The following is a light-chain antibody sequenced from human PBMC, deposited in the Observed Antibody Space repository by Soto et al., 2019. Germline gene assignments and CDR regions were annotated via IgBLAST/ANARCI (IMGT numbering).Light chain of an antibody. V-gene: IGLV1-47*01. Sequence: QPVLTQPPSASGTPGQGVTISCSGSIPNIGRNYVFWYQQFPRTAPKFLMYTNNQRPSGVPDRFSGSKSGTSASLAISGLRSEDEATYYCAAWDDSLSAWVFGGGTQLTVL. CDR3: AAWDDSLSAWV. J-gene: IGLJ3*02. CDR1: IPNIGRNY. CDR2: TNN.